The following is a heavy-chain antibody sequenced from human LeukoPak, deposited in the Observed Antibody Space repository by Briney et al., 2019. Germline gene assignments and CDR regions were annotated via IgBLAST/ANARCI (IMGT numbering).Heavy chain of an antibody. Sequence: PGGSLRLSCAASGFTVSSNYMSWVRQAPGKGLEWVSVIYSGGSTYYADSAKGRFTISRDNSKNTLYLQMNSLRAEDTAVYYCARDSIAAAGPYFDYWGQGTLVTVSS. CDR1: GFTVSSNY. V-gene: IGHV3-53*01. CDR3: ARDSIAAAGPYFDY. CDR2: IYSGGST. D-gene: IGHD6-13*01. J-gene: IGHJ4*02.